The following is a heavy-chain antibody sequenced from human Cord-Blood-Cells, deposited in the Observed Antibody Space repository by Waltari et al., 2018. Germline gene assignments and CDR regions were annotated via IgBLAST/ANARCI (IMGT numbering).Heavy chain of an antibody. V-gene: IGHV3-7*01. CDR3: ARDLSRAPDDY. J-gene: IGHJ4*02. CDR1: GFTFSSYW. CDR2: IKQEGSEK. Sequence: EVQLVESGGGLVQPGGSLRLSCAASGFTFSSYWMSWVRQAPGKGLEWVANIKQEGSEKYYVDSVKGRFTISRDNAKNSLYLQMNSLRAEDTAVYYCARDLSRAPDDYWGQGTLVTVSS.